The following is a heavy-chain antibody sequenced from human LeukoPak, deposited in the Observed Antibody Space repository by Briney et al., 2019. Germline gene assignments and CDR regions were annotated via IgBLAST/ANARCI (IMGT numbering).Heavy chain of an antibody. CDR1: GYTFTSYY. CDR2: INPSGGST. J-gene: IGHJ6*02. Sequence: ASVKVSCKASGYTFTSYYMHWVRQAPGQGLEWMGIINPSGGSTSYAQKFQGRVTMTRDTSTGTVYMELSSLRSEDTAVYYCARDKHLHTATRNYYGMDVWGQGTTVTVSS. CDR3: ARDKHLHTATRNYYGMDV. D-gene: IGHD5-18*01. V-gene: IGHV1-46*01.